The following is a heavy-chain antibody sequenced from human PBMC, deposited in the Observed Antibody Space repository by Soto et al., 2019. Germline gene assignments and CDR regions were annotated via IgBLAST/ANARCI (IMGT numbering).Heavy chain of an antibody. J-gene: IGHJ4*02. CDR1: GGTFSSYT. CDR3: ARVVDGYNLYYFDY. V-gene: IGHV1-69*02. D-gene: IGHD5-12*01. CDR2: IIPILGIA. Sequence: QVQLVQSGAEVQKPGSSVKVSCKASGGTFSSYTISWVRQAPGQGLEWMGRIIPILGIANYAQKFQGRVTITADKSTSTAYMELSSLRSEDTAVYYCARVVDGYNLYYFDYWGQGTLVTVSS.